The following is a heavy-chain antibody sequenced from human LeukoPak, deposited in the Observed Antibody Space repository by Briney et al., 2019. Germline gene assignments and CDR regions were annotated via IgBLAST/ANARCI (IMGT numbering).Heavy chain of an antibody. CDR2: ISRGGDVI. V-gene: IGHV3-48*02. CDR3: GKRDHFDY. Sequence: GGSLRLSCISSGFTFSIYNMNWVRQAPGKGLEWVAFISRGGDVIYCADSVKGRFTISRDNVKNSLYLQMNSLRDEDTAMYYCGKRDHFDYWGQGTLVTVSS. J-gene: IGHJ4*02. CDR1: GFTFSIYN.